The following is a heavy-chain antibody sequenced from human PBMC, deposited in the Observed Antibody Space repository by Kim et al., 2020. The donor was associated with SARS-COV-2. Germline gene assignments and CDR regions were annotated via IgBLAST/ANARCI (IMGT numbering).Heavy chain of an antibody. V-gene: IGHV3-30-3*01. CDR2: ISYDGSNK. Sequence: GGSLRLSCAASGFTFSSYAMHWVRQAPGKGLEWVAVISYDGSNKYYADSVKGRFTISRDNSKNTLYLQMNSLRAEDTAVYYCARERHSSSWYYGGLNAFDIWGQGTMVTVSS. J-gene: IGHJ3*02. D-gene: IGHD6-13*01. CDR3: ARERHSSSWYYGGLNAFDI. CDR1: GFTFSSYA.